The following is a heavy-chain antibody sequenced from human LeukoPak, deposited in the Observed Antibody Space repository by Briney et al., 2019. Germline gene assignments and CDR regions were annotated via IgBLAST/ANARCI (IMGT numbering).Heavy chain of an antibody. Sequence: SVQVSCKASGYTFTGYYMHWVRQPPGQGLAGVGWINPNSGGTNYAQRFQGRVTMTRDTSISTAYMELSRLRSDDTAVYYCARDRDQWLPERCDYWGQGTLVTVSS. CDR3: ARDRDQWLPERCDY. CDR1: GYTFTGYY. CDR2: INPNSGGT. J-gene: IGHJ4*02. D-gene: IGHD6-19*01. V-gene: IGHV1-2*02.